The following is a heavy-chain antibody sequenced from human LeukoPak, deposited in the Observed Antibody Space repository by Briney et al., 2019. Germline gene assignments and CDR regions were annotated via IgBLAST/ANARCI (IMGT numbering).Heavy chain of an antibody. CDR2: IKQDGSEK. CDR1: GFTSSSYW. V-gene: IGHV3-7*01. D-gene: IGHD1-26*01. Sequence: PGGSLRLSXAASGFTSSSYWMSWVRQAPGKGLEWVANIKQDGSEKYYVDSVKGRFTISRDNAKNSLYLQMNSLRAEDTAVYYCARGYLFDYWGQGTLVTVSS. J-gene: IGHJ4*02. CDR3: ARGYLFDY.